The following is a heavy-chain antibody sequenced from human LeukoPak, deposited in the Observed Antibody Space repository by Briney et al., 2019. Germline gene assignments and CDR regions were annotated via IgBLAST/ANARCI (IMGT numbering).Heavy chain of an antibody. CDR2: ISSSGSTI. Sequence: GGSLRLSCAASGFTFSNYEMNWVRQAPGKGLEWVSYISSSGSTIYYADSVKGRFTISRDNAKNSLYLQMNSLRAEDTAVYYCARDPPGYGDYVFDYWGQGTLVTVSS. D-gene: IGHD4-17*01. CDR1: GFTFSNYE. V-gene: IGHV3-48*03. CDR3: ARDPPGYGDYVFDY. J-gene: IGHJ4*02.